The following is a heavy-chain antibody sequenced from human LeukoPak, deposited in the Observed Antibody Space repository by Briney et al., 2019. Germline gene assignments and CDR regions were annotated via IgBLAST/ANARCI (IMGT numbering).Heavy chain of an antibody. J-gene: IGHJ6*03. D-gene: IGHD2-2*01. CDR2: FYYSGST. V-gene: IGHV4-39*01. Sequence: SETLSLTCTVSGDSISSSSYYWGWIRQPPGKGLEWIGSFYYSGSTYYNPSLKSRVTISVDTSKNQFSLKLSSVTAADTAVYYCARQLGYCSSTSCSIPTPYYYYMDVWGKGTTVTVSS. CDR3: ARQLGYCSSTSCSIPTPYYYYMDV. CDR1: GDSISSSSYY.